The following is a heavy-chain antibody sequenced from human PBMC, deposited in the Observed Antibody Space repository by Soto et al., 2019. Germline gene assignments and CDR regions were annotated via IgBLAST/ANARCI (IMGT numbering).Heavy chain of an antibody. J-gene: IGHJ4*02. CDR1: GFIFSNYV. CDR2: ISDSGGTS. V-gene: IGHV3-23*04. Sequence: EVQLVDSGGGLVQPGGSLRLSCAASGFIFSNYVMSWVRQAPGKGLEWVSSISDSGGTSYYADSVKGRFTISRDNSKNTLYLKMNRLRAEDTAIYYCAKRPRALLTFDYWGKGTLVTVSS. D-gene: IGHD1-26*01. CDR3: AKRPRALLTFDY.